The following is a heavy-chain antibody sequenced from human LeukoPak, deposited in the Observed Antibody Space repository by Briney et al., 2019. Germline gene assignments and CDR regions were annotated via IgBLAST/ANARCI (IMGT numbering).Heavy chain of an antibody. V-gene: IGHV4-59*01. J-gene: IGHJ5*02. CDR3: ARAGSYGDSGRWFDP. CDR2: IHYSEST. CDR1: GGSIRSYY. Sequence: PSETLSLTCTVSGGSIRSYYWGWIRQPPGKGLEWIGYIHYSESTKYNPSLKSRVTMSVDTSKNQFSLKLSSVTAADTAVYYCARAGSYGDSGRWFDPWGQGTLVTVSS. D-gene: IGHD4-17*01.